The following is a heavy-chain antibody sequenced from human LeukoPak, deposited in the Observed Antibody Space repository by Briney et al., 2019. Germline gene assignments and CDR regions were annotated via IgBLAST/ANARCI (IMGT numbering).Heavy chain of an antibody. CDR1: GGSISSSSYY. CDR2: IYYSGST. Sequence: SETLSLTCTVSGGSISSSSYYWGWIRQPPGKGLEWIGSIYYSGSTYYNPSLKSRVTISVDTSKNQFSLKLSSVTAADTAVYYCARLAVTFGGVIPTISLYFDYWGQGTLVTVSS. V-gene: IGHV4-39*07. J-gene: IGHJ4*02. D-gene: IGHD3-16*02. CDR3: ARLAVTFGGVIPTISLYFDY.